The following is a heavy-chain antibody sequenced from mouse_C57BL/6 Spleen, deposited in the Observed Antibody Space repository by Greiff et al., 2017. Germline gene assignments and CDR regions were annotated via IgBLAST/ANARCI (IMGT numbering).Heavy chain of an antibody. Sequence: VQLQESGPVLVKPGASVKMSCKASGYTFTDYYMNWVKQSHGKSLEWIGVINPYNGGTSYNQKFKGKATLTVDKSSSTAYMVHNRLTSEDSAVYYCARWATWDKGDYWGQGTTLTVSS. CDR3: ARWATWDKGDY. D-gene: IGHD4-1*01. V-gene: IGHV1-19*01. J-gene: IGHJ2*01. CDR1: GYTFTDYY. CDR2: INPYNGGT.